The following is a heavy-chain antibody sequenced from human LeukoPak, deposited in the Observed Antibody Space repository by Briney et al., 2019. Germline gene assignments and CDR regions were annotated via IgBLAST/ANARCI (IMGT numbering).Heavy chain of an antibody. CDR3: ARDSFGELWFDP. CDR2: IYYSGST. Sequence: SETLSLTCTVSGGSISSYYWSWIRQPPGKGLEWIGYIYYSGSTNYNPSLKGRVTISVDTSKNQFSLKLSSVTAADTAVYYCARDSFGELWFDPWGQGTLVTVSS. D-gene: IGHD3-10*01. CDR1: GGSISSYY. J-gene: IGHJ5*02. V-gene: IGHV4-59*01.